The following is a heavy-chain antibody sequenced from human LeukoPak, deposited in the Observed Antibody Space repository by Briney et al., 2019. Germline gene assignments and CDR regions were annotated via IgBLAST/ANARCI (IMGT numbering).Heavy chain of an antibody. V-gene: IGHV1-69*02. D-gene: IGHD6-13*01. Sequence: SVKVPCKASGGTFSSYTISWVRQAPGQGLEWMGRIIPILGIANYAQKFQGRVTITADKSTSTAYMELSSLRSEDTAVYYCATTAGAAGGYYGMDVWGQGTTVTVSS. CDR3: ATTAGAAGGYYGMDV. CDR1: GGTFSSYT. CDR2: IIPILGIA. J-gene: IGHJ6*02.